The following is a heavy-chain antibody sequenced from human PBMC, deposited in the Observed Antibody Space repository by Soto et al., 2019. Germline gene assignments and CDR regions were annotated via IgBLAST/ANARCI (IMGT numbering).Heavy chain of an antibody. Sequence: QVQLVQSGAEVKNPGASVKVSCKTSGYTFTKYGVGWVRQAPGQGLEWMGWISGSSGNANYAEKVQGRITLTTDTSTSTAYIELRSLRSDDTAVYYCAREMAGLGGEYDYWCKGTLVTVSS. D-gene: IGHD3-16*01. CDR1: GYTFTKYG. J-gene: IGHJ4*02. CDR2: ISGSSGNA. V-gene: IGHV1-18*01. CDR3: AREMAGLGGEYDY.